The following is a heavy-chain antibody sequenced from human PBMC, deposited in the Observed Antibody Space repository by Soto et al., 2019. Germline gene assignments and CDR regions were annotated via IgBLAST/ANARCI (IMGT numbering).Heavy chain of an antibody. Sequence: EVQLLESGGGLVQPGGSLRLSCTASGFTFSTYGMSWVRQAPGKGLEWVSSLSGDGTTTYYIDSVKGRFTISRDNSRNTLSRQMNCLRTEDAAVYYCAKDITFDSRAYNYWGQGILVTVSS. CDR3: AKDITFDSRAYNY. J-gene: IGHJ4*02. D-gene: IGHD3-22*01. V-gene: IGHV3-23*01. CDR2: LSGDGTTT. CDR1: GFTFSTYG.